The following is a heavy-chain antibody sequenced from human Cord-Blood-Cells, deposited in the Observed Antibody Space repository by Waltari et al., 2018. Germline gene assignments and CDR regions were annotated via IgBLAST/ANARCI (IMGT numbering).Heavy chain of an antibody. CDR3: ATRAWYQLLGYWYFDL. J-gene: IGHJ2*01. CDR1: GYTLPELS. V-gene: IGHV1-24*01. Sequence: QVQLVQSGAEVKKPGASVKVSCKVSGYTLPELSMPWVRQAPGKGLEWMGVFDPEDGETIYAQKFQGRVTMTEDTSTDTAYMELSSLRSEDTAVYYCATRAWYQLLGYWYFDLWGRGTLVTVSS. D-gene: IGHD2-2*01. CDR2: FDPEDGET.